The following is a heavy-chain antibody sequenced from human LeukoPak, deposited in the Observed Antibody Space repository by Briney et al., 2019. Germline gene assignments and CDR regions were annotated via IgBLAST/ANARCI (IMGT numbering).Heavy chain of an antibody. CDR3: ARGLLWFGELFPNWFDP. D-gene: IGHD3-10*01. Sequence: SETLSLTCTVSGGSISSGSYYWSWIRQPAGKGLEWIGRIYTSGSTNYNPSLKSRVTISVDTSKNQFSLKLSSVTAADTAVYYCARGLLWFGELFPNWFDPWGQGTLVTVPS. CDR2: IYTSGST. CDR1: GGSISSGSYY. V-gene: IGHV4-61*02. J-gene: IGHJ5*02.